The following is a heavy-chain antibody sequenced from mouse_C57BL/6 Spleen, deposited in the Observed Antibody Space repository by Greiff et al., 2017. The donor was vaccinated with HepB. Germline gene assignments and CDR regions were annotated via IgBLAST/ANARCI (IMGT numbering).Heavy chain of an antibody. J-gene: IGHJ2*01. CDR2: IYPSDSET. D-gene: IGHD4-1*01. CDR1: GYTFTSYW. CDR3: ARWGSILLGLDY. Sequence: QVQLQQPGAELVRPGSSVKLSCKASGYTFTSYWMDWVKQRPGQGLEWIGNIYPSDSETHYNQKFKDKATLTVDKSSSTAYMQLSSLTSEDSAVYYCARWGSILLGLDYWGQGTTLTVSS. V-gene: IGHV1-61*01.